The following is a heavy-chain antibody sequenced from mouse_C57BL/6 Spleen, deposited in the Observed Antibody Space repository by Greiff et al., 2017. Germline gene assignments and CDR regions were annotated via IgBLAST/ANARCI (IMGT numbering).Heavy chain of an antibody. V-gene: IGHV1-80*01. J-gene: IGHJ1*03. CDR1: GYAFSSYW. CDR3: ARLGGGYWYFDV. CDR2: IYPGDGDT. Sequence: QVQLQQSGAELVKPGASVKISCKASGYAFSSYWMNWVKQRPGKGLEWIGQIYPGDGDTNYYGKFKGKATLTADKSSSTAYMQVSSLTSEDSAVYFCARLGGGYWYFDVWGTGTTVTVSS.